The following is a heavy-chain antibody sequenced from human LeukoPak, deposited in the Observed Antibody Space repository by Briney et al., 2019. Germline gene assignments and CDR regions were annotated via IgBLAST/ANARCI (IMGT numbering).Heavy chain of an antibody. J-gene: IGHJ4*02. CDR3: AKLSPRGSEVAVITSFDY. Sequence: GSLRLSCAASGFTFSSYAMSWVRQAPGKGLEWVSAISGSGGSTYYADSVKGRFTISRDNSKNTLYLQMNSLRAEDTAVYYCAKLSPRGSEVAVITSFDYWGQGTLVTVSS. CDR1: GFTFSSYA. V-gene: IGHV3-23*01. D-gene: IGHD3-22*01. CDR2: ISGSGGST.